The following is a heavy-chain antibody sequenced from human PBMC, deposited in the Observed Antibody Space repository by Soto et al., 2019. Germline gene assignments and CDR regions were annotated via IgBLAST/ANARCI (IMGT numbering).Heavy chain of an antibody. V-gene: IGHV3-48*03. Sequence: GGALRLSCAGSGFTLSNYEMNWVRQAPGKGLEWVSYISTGGSSIYYADSVKGRFTIARDNGKNSVYLQMSSLRAEATATYYCERPRAGLSGADVWGQGTTVTVSS. J-gene: IGHJ6*02. D-gene: IGHD3-3*01. CDR2: ISTGGSSI. CDR3: ERPRAGLSGADV. CDR1: GFTLSNYE.